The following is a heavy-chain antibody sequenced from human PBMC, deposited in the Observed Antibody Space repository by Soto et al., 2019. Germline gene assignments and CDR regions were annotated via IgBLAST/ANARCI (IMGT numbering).Heavy chain of an antibody. V-gene: IGHV1-2*04. CDR3: ARDVDADFRTDFDY. CDR2: INPNSGGT. CDR1: GYTFTGYY. J-gene: IGHJ4*02. D-gene: IGHD4-17*01. Sequence: ASVKVSCKASGYTFTGYYMHWVRQAPGQGLEWMGWINPNSGGTNYAQKFQGWVTMTRDTSISTAYMELSRLRSDDTALYYCARDVDADFRTDFDYWGRGTLVTVSS.